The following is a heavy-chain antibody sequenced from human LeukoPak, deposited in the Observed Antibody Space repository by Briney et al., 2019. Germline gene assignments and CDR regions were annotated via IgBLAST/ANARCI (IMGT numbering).Heavy chain of an antibody. J-gene: IGHJ4*02. CDR2: IKQDGGEK. V-gene: IGHV3-7*03. D-gene: IGHD3-22*01. CDR3: ARRAGDYSHPYDY. Sequence: GGSLRLSCAASGFIFSNYWMTWVRHAPGKGLEWVATIKQDGGEKYYVDSVKGRFTISRDSSKNTLYLQMNSLRAEDTAVYYCARRAGDYSHPYDYWGQGTLVTVSS. CDR1: GFIFSNYW.